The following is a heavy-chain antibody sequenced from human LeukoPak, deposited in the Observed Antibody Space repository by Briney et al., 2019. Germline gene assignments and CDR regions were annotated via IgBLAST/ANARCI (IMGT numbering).Heavy chain of an antibody. CDR3: AALSLGGDYVQDAFGI. D-gene: IGHD4-17*01. J-gene: IGHJ3*02. V-gene: IGHV3-48*01. CDR2: ISSSSSTI. Sequence: GGSLRLSCAASGFTFSSYSMNWVRQAPGKGLEWVSYISSSSSTIYYADSVKGRFTISRDNAKNSLYLQMNSLRAEDTAVYYCAALSLGGDYVQDAFGIWGQGTMVTVSS. CDR1: GFTFSSYS.